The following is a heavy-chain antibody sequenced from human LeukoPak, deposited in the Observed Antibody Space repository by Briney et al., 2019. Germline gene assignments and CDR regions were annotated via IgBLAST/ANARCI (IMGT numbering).Heavy chain of an antibody. CDR1: GFTFSTYA. V-gene: IGHV3-48*03. CDR3: ARDSGGYCTNGVCSTFDY. CDR2: ISSSGGTT. D-gene: IGHD2-8*01. J-gene: IGHJ4*02. Sequence: PGGSLRLSCAASGFTFSTYAVNWVRQAPGKGLEWVSAISSSGGTTYYADSVKGRFTISRDNAKNSLYLQMNSLRAEDTAVYYCARDSGGYCTNGVCSTFDYWGQGTLVTVSS.